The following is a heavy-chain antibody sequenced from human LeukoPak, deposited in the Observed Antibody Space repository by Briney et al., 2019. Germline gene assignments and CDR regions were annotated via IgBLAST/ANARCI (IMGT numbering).Heavy chain of an antibody. V-gene: IGHV1-3*01. CDR3: ARDRGECSSTSCAPNWFDP. D-gene: IGHD2-2*01. Sequence: ASVKVSCKASGYTFTSYAMHWVRQAPGQRLEWMGWINAGNGNTKYSQKFQGRVTITRDTSASTAYMELSSLRSEDTAVYYCARDRGECSSTSCAPNWFDPWGRGTLVTVSS. CDR2: INAGNGNT. CDR1: GYTFTSYA. J-gene: IGHJ5*02.